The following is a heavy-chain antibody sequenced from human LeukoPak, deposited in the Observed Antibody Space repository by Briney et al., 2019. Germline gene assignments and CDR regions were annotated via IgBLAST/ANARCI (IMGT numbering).Heavy chain of an antibody. CDR2: ISWNSGSI. V-gene: IGHV3-9*01. D-gene: IGHD5-12*01. Sequence: GGSLRLSCAASGFTLDDYAMHWVRQAPGKGLEWVSGISWNSGSIGYADSVKGRFTISRDNAKNSLYLQMNSLRAEDTALYYCAKEGGYSGRGYFDYWGQGTLVTVSS. CDR1: GFTLDDYA. CDR3: AKEGGYSGRGYFDY. J-gene: IGHJ4*02.